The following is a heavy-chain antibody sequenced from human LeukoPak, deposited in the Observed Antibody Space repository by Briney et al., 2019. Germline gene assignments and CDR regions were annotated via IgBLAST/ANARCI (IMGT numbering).Heavy chain of an antibody. J-gene: IGHJ4*02. CDR3: ARFSKRKANDY. V-gene: IGHV3-30*04. CDR1: GFTFSSYA. Sequence: GGSLRLSCAASGFTFSSYAMHWVRQAPGKGLEWVAVISYDGSNKYYADSVKGRFTISRDNSKNSLYLQMNSLRAEDTAVYYCARFSKRKANDYWGQGTLVTVSS. CDR2: ISYDGSNK.